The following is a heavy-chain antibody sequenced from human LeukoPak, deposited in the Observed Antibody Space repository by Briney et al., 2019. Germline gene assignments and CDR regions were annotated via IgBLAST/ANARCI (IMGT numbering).Heavy chain of an antibody. Sequence: GGSLRLSCATSGFTFSNYEMSWVRQAPGKGLEWVSYISSSGSSTYYADSVKGRFTISRDNAKSSLCLQMDSLRAGDTAVYYCAREDGSQLDYWGRGTLVTVSS. V-gene: IGHV3-48*03. CDR3: AREDGSQLDY. J-gene: IGHJ4*02. CDR1: GFTFSNYE. CDR2: ISSSGSST. D-gene: IGHD1-26*01.